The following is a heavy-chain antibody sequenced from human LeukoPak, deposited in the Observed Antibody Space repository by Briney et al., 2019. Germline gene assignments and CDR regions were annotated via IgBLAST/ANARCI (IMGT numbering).Heavy chain of an antibody. CDR3: ATSSSGWFSRGDAFDI. D-gene: IGHD6-19*01. CDR1: GYTLTELS. V-gene: IGHV1-24*01. CDR2: FDPEDGET. Sequence: ASVKVSCKVSGYTLTELSMHWVRQAPGKGLEWMGGFDPEDGETIYAQKFQGRVTMTEDTSTDTAYMELSSLRSEDTAVYYCATSSSGWFSRGDAFDIWGQGTMVTVSS. J-gene: IGHJ3*02.